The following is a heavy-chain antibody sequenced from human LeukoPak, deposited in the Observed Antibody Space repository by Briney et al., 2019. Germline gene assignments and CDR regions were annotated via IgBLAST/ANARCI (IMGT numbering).Heavy chain of an antibody. J-gene: IGHJ6*02. V-gene: IGHV3-74*01. D-gene: IGHD3-16*01. Sequence: VGSLRLSCAASGFTFSSYWMHWVRQVPGKGLVWVSRLNTDGSSTSYADSVKGRFTISRDNARNTLYLQMNSLRAEDTAVYYCARDDAFRGVGMDAWGQGTTVTVSS. CDR1: GFTFSSYW. CDR3: ARDDAFRGVGMDA. CDR2: LNTDGSST.